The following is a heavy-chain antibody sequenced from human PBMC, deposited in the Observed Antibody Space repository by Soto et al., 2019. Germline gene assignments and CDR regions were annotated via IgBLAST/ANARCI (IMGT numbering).Heavy chain of an antibody. D-gene: IGHD5-12*01. J-gene: IGHJ4*02. CDR1: GGSISGHS. CDR2: IYPSGST. Sequence: SETLSLTCTVSGGSISGHSWVWIRQPAGKGLEWIGHIYPSGSTSYNPSLRSRVTVSLDTSTNKIFLNLTSVTAADTAVFYCVRGRSYSVYDFWGPGTLVTV. CDR3: VRGRSYSVYDF. V-gene: IGHV4-4*07.